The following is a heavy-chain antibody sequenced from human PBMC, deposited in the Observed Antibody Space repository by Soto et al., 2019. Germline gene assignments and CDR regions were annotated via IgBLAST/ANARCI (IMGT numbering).Heavy chain of an antibody. D-gene: IGHD6-19*01. V-gene: IGHV3-7*03. CDR2: IKQDGSEK. Sequence: PGGSLRLSCAASGFTFSSYWMSWVRQAPGKGLEWVANIKQDGSEKYYVDSVKGRFTISRDNAKNSLYLQMNSLRAEDTAVYYCAREHRRYSSGWYPYWGQGTLVTVSS. J-gene: IGHJ4*02. CDR3: AREHRRYSSGWYPY. CDR1: GFTFSSYW.